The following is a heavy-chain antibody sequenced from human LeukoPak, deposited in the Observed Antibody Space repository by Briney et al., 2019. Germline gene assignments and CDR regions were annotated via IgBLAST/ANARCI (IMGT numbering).Heavy chain of an antibody. Sequence: GGTLRLSCAASGFIFSRYGMSWVRQAPGKGLEWVPAISGSGGTTYYADSVKGRFTVSRDNSKNTVYLQITSVRAEDTGVYYCAKDHLPGIVVADRDYWGQGTLVTVSS. D-gene: IGHD6-19*01. V-gene: IGHV3-23*01. CDR2: ISGSGGTT. CDR3: AKDHLPGIVVADRDY. J-gene: IGHJ4*02. CDR1: GFIFSRYG.